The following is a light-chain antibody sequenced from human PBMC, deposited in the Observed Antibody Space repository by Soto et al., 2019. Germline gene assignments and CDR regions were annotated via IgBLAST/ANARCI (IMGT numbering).Light chain of an antibody. Sequence: DIQMTQSPSSLSASVGDRVTITCRASQSISSYLNWYQQKPGKAPKLLIYAASSLQSGVPSRFSGSGSGTDFTLSISRLQPEDFATYYCHQSYSTLWTFGQGTKVEI. CDR3: HQSYSTLWT. J-gene: IGKJ1*01. CDR2: AAS. V-gene: IGKV1-39*01. CDR1: QSISSY.